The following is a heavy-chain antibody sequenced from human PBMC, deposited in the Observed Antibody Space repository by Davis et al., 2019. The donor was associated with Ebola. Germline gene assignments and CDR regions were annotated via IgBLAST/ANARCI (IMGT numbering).Heavy chain of an antibody. V-gene: IGHV3-33*01. CDR2: IWYDGSNK. CDR1: GFTFSSYG. J-gene: IGHJ5*02. CDR3: AREGRGSYGEFDP. Sequence: PGGSLRLSCAASGFTFSSYGMHWVRQAPGKGLEWVAVIWYDGSNKYYADSVKGRFTISRDNSKNTLYLQMNSLRAEDTAVYYCAREGRGSYGEFDPWGQGTLVTVSS. D-gene: IGHD1-26*01.